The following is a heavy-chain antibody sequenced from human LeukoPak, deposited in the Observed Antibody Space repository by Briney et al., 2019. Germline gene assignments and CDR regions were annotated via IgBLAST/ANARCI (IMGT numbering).Heavy chain of an antibody. CDR2: ISSSSSYI. CDR1: GFTFSSYS. J-gene: IGHJ6*02. Sequence: GGSLRLSCAASGFTFSSYSMNWDRQAPGKGLEWVSSISSSSSYIYYADSVKGRFTISRDNAKNSLYLQMNSLRAEDTAVYYCARVYGSIYYYYYYGMDVWGQGTTVTVSS. V-gene: IGHV3-21*01. D-gene: IGHD3-3*02. CDR3: ARVYGSIYYYYYYGMDV.